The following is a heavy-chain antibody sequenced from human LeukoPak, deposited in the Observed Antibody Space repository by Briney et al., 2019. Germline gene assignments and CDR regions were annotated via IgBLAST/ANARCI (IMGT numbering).Heavy chain of an antibody. CDR2: ISSSGSTI. CDR1: GFTFSSYE. Sequence: PGGSLRLSCAASGFTFSSYEMNWVRQAPGKGPEWVSYISSSGSTIYYADSVKGRFTISRDNAKNSLYLQMNSLRAEDTAVYYCARDGLLWFGESHFDYWGQGTLVTVSS. J-gene: IGHJ4*02. V-gene: IGHV3-48*03. D-gene: IGHD3-10*01. CDR3: ARDGLLWFGESHFDY.